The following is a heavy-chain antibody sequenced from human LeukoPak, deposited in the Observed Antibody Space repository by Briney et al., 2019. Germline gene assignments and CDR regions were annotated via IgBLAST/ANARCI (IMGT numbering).Heavy chain of an antibody. CDR3: ARDQGSGSYSWGAFDI. J-gene: IGHJ3*02. D-gene: IGHD2-15*01. CDR1: GYTFTSYA. Sequence: ASVKVSCKASGYTFTSYAMNWVREAPGQGLEWMGWINTNTGNPTYAQGFTGRFVFSLDTSVSTAYLQISSLKAEDTAVYYCARDQGSGSYSWGAFDIWGQGTMVTVSS. CDR2: INTNTGNP. V-gene: IGHV7-4-1*02.